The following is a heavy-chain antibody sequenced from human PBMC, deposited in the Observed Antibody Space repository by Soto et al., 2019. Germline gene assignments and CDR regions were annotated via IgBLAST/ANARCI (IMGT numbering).Heavy chain of an antibody. D-gene: IGHD5-12*01. V-gene: IGHV4-39*01. CDR2: IYYSGNT. Sequence: PSETLSLTCIVSGGSTSSTTYYWGWVRQPPGKGLEWIGSIYYSGNTYYNPSLKSRVTISVDTSKNQFSLRLSSVTAVDTAVYYCARRRGAYDYYYYYGMDVWGQGTKVTVSS. J-gene: IGHJ6*02. CDR1: GGSTSSTTYY. CDR3: ARRRGAYDYYYYYGMDV.